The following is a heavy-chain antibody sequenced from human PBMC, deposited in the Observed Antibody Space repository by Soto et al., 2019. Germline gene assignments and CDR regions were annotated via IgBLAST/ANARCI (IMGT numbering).Heavy chain of an antibody. CDR3: AKAYYYDSSGYYDNNYAMDV. Sequence: QMQLVESGGGVVQPVRSLRLSCDASGFTLSGFAMHWVRQAPGQGLEWVAVISNDGTNQYYSESVKGRFTISRDNSKNTLYLQMNNLRAEDTADYDCAKAYYYDSSGYYDNNYAMDVWGQGTTVTVSS. CDR1: GFTLSGFA. V-gene: IGHV3-30*18. D-gene: IGHD3-22*01. CDR2: ISNDGTNQ. J-gene: IGHJ6*02.